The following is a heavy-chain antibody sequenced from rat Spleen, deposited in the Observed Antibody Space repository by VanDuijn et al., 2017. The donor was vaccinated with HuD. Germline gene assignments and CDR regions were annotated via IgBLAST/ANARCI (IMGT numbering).Heavy chain of an antibody. CDR3: ARESFITITPGYFDY. J-gene: IGHJ2*01. D-gene: IGHD1-2*01. CDR2: IWNTGGT. Sequence: QVQLKESGPGLVQPSQTLSLTCTVAGFSLTSYNVHWVRQPPGKGLEWMGVIWNTGGTRYNSALKSRLSSSKDTSKSQVFLKMNSLQTEDTATYYCARESFITITPGYFDYWGQGVMVTVSS. CDR1: GFSLTSYN. V-gene: IGHV2-41*01.